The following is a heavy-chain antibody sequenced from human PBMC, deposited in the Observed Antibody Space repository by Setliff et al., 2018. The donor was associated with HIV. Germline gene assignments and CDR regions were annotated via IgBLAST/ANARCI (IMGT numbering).Heavy chain of an antibody. CDR3: AGPRGDEAFDV. CDR1: GYTFTSHY. J-gene: IGHJ3*01. CDR2: IISILGIT. Sequence: GASVKVSCKASGYTFTSHYIHWVRQAPGQGLEWMGQIISILGITNYAQKFQGRVTLTADESTSTMYMELSSLTSDDTAVYYCAGPRGDEAFDVWGQGTMVTVSS. V-gene: IGHV1-46*01.